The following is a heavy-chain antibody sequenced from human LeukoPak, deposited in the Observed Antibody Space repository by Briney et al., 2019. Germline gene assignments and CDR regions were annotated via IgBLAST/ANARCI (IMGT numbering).Heavy chain of an antibody. Sequence: PSETLSLTCAVYGGSFSGYYWSWIRQPPGKGLEWIGEINHSGSTNYNPSLKSRVTISVDTSKNQFSLKLSSVTAADTAVYYCARGAFSSIAVAGTLTPFDCWGQGTLVTVSS. CDR1: GGSFSGYY. J-gene: IGHJ4*02. CDR3: ARGAFSSIAVAGTLTPFDC. D-gene: IGHD6-19*01. CDR2: INHSGST. V-gene: IGHV4-34*01.